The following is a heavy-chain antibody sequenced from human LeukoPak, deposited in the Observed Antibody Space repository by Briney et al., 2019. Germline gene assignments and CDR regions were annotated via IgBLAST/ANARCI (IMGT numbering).Heavy chain of an antibody. CDR2: ISSSSSTI. J-gene: IGHJ4*02. CDR1: GFTFSSYG. D-gene: IGHD2-2*02. V-gene: IGHV3-48*01. Sequence: PGRSLRLSCAASGFTFSSYGMHWVRQAPGKGLEWVSYISSSSSTIYYADSVKGRFTISRDNAKNSLYLQMNSLRAEDTAVYYCARDGRGYCSSTSCYTTLFDYWGQGTLVTVSS. CDR3: ARDGRGYCSSTSCYTTLFDY.